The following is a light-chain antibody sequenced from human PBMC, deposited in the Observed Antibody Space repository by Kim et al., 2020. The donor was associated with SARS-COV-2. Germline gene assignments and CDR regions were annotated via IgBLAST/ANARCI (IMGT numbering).Light chain of an antibody. CDR3: QQYKDWPLLT. V-gene: IGKV3-15*01. CDR2: GAS. Sequence: SPGERGTLSCRASQTVSSNLAWYQQKPGQAPRLLIYGASTRATGIPARFSGSGSATEFTLTISSLQSEDFAFYYCQQYKDWPLLTFGGGTKVDIK. CDR1: QTVSSN. J-gene: IGKJ4*01.